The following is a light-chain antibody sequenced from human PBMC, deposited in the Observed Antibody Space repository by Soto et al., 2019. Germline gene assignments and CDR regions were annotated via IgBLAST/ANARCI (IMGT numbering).Light chain of an antibody. CDR2: GAS. Sequence: EIVLTQSPGTLSLSPGERATLSCRASQSVSSSYLAWYQQKPGQAPRLLIYGASSRATGIPDRFSGSGSGTDFTLTISRLEPEDFAGYYCQQYGSSLRGTFGQGTKVEIK. CDR1: QSVSSSY. V-gene: IGKV3-20*01. J-gene: IGKJ1*01. CDR3: QQYGSSLRGT.